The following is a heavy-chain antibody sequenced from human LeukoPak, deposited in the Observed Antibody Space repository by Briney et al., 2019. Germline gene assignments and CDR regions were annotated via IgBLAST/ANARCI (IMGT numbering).Heavy chain of an antibody. CDR2: IYHSGST. CDR3: ARGLRGYSGYEPYNWFDL. Sequence: SQTLSLTCAVSGGSISSGGYSWSWIRQPPGKGLEWIGYIYHSGSTYYNPSLKSRVTISVDRSKNQFSLKLSSVTAADTAVYYCARGLRGYSGYEPYNWFDLWGQGTLVTVSS. J-gene: IGHJ5*02. CDR1: GGSISSGGYS. D-gene: IGHD5-12*01. V-gene: IGHV4-30-2*01.